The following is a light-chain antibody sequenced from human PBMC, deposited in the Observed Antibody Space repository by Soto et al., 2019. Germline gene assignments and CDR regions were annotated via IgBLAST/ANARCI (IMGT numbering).Light chain of an antibody. J-gene: IGKJ3*01. V-gene: IGKV4-1*01. CDR1: QSVLHSSNNKNY. Sequence: DVVMTQSPDSLAVSLGARATINCKSSQSVLHSSNNKNYFAWYQQKPGQPPRLLIYWASIRESGVPDRFSGSGSGTSFTLTISSLQAEDVAVYYCQQYYSSPFTFGPGTKVEIK. CDR2: WAS. CDR3: QQYYSSPFT.